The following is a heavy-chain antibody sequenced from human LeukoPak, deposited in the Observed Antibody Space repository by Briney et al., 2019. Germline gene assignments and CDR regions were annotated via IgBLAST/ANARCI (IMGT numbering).Heavy chain of an antibody. J-gene: IGHJ4*02. V-gene: IGHV4-59*08. D-gene: IGHD2-15*01. CDR2: LHYSGST. CDR1: GASITSFY. CDR3: ARLGFCAASCLADY. Sequence: SPTLSLTCTVPGASITSFYWSWIRQPPGKGLEWIGWLHYSGSTSYNPSLKSRVTLSLDTSKNQFSLSLNSVTAADTAVYYCARLGFCAASCLADYWGQGTLVTVSS.